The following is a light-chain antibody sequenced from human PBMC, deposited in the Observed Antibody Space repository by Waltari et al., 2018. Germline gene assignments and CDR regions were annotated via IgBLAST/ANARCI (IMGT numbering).Light chain of an antibody. CDR2: GAS. Sequence: EIVMTQSQATLTVFPGERATLSCRASQNIRSNLAWYQHKPGQAPRLLIYGASTRATGIPVRFSGSGSGTEFTLTISSLQSEDFAVYFCQQYDNWLGTFGQGTKVEIK. V-gene: IGKV3-15*01. CDR1: QNIRSN. CDR3: QQYDNWLGT. J-gene: IGKJ1*01.